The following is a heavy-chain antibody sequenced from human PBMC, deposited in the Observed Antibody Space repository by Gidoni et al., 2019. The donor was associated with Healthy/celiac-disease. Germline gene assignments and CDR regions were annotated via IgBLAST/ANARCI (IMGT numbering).Heavy chain of an antibody. CDR3: ARAYGGYGGYFDY. CDR1: GFTFSIYA. V-gene: IGHV3-30-3*01. D-gene: IGHD5-12*01. J-gene: IGHJ4*02. CDR2: ISYDGSNK. Sequence: QVQPVLSGGGVVQPGRSLRLSRAASGFTFSIYAMHWVRQAPGKGLEWVAVISYDGSNKYYADSVKGRFTISRDNSKDTLYRQMNSLRAEDTAVYYCARAYGGYGGYFDYWGQGTLVTVSS.